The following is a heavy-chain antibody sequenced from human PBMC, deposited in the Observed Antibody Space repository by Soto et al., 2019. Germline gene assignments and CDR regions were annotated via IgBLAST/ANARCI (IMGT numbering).Heavy chain of an antibody. D-gene: IGHD1-20*01. V-gene: IGHV3-23*01. Sequence: EVQLLESGGGLVQPGGSLRLSCDASGFTFSAYAMIWVRQAPGKGLEWVSTLSRRGDSTYYADSVKGRFTISRDNTKNTVYLQMNDQRPDTTARYDCPLGIYYYSWDGWGQGTTVTVSS. CDR1: GFTFSAYA. J-gene: IGHJ6*02. CDR2: LSRRGDST. CDR3: PLGIYYYSWDG.